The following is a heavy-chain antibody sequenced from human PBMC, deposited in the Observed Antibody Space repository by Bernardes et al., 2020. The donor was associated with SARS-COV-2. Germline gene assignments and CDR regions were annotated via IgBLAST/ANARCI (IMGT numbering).Heavy chain of an antibody. CDR2: IYYSGST. Sequence: SETLSLTCTVSGGSISSGGYYWSWIRQHPGKGLEWIGYIYYSGSTYYNPSLKSRVTISVDTSKNQFSLKLSSVTAADTAVYYCARAGRAIFGVVTPFDYWGQGTLVTVSS. CDR3: ARAGRAIFGVVTPFDY. D-gene: IGHD3-3*01. J-gene: IGHJ4*02. CDR1: GGSISSGGYY. V-gene: IGHV4-31*03.